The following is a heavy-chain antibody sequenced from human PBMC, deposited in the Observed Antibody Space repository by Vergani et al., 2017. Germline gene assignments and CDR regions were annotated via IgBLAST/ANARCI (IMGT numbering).Heavy chain of an antibody. Sequence: QVQLVESGGGVVQPGRSLRLSCAASGFTFNQYGRHRVRQAPGKGLEWVAVTWYDGNNKQYADSVKGRFTISRDNSKSTMYRQMNSLRDEDTGVYYCARDLRLLYNRFDPWGQGTLVTVSS. V-gene: IGHV3-33*01. CDR3: ARDLRLLYNRFDP. CDR1: GFTFNQYG. D-gene: IGHD1-14*01. J-gene: IGHJ5*02. CDR2: TWYDGNNK.